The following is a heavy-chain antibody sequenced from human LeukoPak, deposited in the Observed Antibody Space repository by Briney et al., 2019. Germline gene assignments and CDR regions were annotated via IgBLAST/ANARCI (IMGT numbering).Heavy chain of an antibody. CDR2: IWYDENKK. D-gene: IGHD4-23*01. Sequence: PGRSLRLSCAASGFTFSSYGMHWVRQAPGKGLEWVAVIWYDENKKFYADSVKGRFTISRDNFKSTLYLQMNSLRVEDTAVYYCAREGLTSTPNNAFDIWGQGTTVTVSS. CDR3: AREGLTSTPNNAFDI. V-gene: IGHV3-33*01. J-gene: IGHJ3*02. CDR1: GFTFSSYG.